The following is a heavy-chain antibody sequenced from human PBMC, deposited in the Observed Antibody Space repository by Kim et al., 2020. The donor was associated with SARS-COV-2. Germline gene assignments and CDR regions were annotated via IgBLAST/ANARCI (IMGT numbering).Heavy chain of an antibody. D-gene: IGHD2-2*01. J-gene: IGHJ5*01. Sequence: SGPTLVNPTQTLTLTCTFSGFSLSSSGMCVSWIRQPPGKALEWLARIDWDNDKHYTTSLKTRLTISKDTSKNQVVLTLTNVDPMDTATYFCARIRGTRTSCLASFDSLGQGTLVTVSS. CDR1: GFSLSSSGMC. V-gene: IGHV2-70*11. CDR2: IDWDNDK. CDR3: ARIRGTRTSCLASFDS.